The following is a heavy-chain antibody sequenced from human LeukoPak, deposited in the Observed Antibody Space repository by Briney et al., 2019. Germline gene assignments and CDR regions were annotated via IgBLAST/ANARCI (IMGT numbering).Heavy chain of an antibody. J-gene: IGHJ4*02. V-gene: IGHV4-38-2*02. Sequence: PSETLSLTCSVSGYAISSGYFWGWIRQPPGKGLEWVGTIYHSGSTYYNPSLKSRVTISVDTSKNQFSLKLSSVTAADTAVYYCARRGWLRPFDYWGQGTLVTVSS. CDR3: ARRGWLRPFDY. CDR1: GYAISSGYF. D-gene: IGHD5-12*01. CDR2: IYHSGST.